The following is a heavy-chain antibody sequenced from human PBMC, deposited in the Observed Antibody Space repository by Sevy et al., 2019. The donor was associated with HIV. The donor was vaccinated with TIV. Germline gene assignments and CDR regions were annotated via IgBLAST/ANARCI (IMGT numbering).Heavy chain of an antibody. Sequence: GGSLRLSCAASGFTFSSYSMNWVRQAPGKGLEWVSYISSSSSIIYYADSVKGRFTISRDNAKNSLYLQMNSLRAEDTAVYYCARVRLATDYWGQGTLVTVSS. J-gene: IGHJ4*02. D-gene: IGHD5-12*01. CDR2: ISSSSSII. CDR1: GFTFSSYS. CDR3: ARVRLATDY. V-gene: IGHV3-48*01.